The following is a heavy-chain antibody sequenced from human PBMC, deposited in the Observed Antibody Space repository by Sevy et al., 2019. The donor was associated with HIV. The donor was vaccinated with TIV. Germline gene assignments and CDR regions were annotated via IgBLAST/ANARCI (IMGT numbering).Heavy chain of an antibody. CDR3: AKDYGTLIQLWLPTDY. D-gene: IGHD5-18*01. J-gene: IGHJ4*02. V-gene: IGHV3-30*18. Sequence: GGSLRLSCAASGFTFSSYGMHWVRQAPGKGLEWVAVISYDGSNKYYAESVKGRFTISRDNSKNTLYLQMNSLRAEDTAVYYCAKDYGTLIQLWLPTDYWGQGTLVTVSS. CDR1: GFTFSSYG. CDR2: ISYDGSNK.